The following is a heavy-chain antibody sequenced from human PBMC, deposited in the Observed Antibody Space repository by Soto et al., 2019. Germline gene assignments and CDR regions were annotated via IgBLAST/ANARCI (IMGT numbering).Heavy chain of an antibody. CDR3: VRVGCGYDCYYFDY. CDR1: GGTVSSYA. J-gene: IGHJ4*02. V-gene: IGHV1-69*06. D-gene: IGHD5-12*01. Sequence: QVQLVQSGAEVKKPGSSVKVSCKASGGTVSSYAISWVRQAPGQGREWMGGIIPIFGTANYAQKFQGRVTITADKSTSTAYMELSSLRSEATVVYYCVRVGCGYDCYYFDYWGQGTLVTVSS. CDR2: IIPIFGTA.